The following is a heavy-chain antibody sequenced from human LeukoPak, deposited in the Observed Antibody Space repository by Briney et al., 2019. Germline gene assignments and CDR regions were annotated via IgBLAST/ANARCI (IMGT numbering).Heavy chain of an antibody. CDR3: ARDFGETSLPNWFDP. D-gene: IGHD3-16*01. CDR2: TSHSDSP. CDR1: GMSITSRHY. V-gene: IGHV4-38-2*02. Sequence: SETLSLTCSVSGMSITSRHYWGWIRQTPGKGLEWIGSTSHSDSPYYNPSLGSRVTISLDTSRNLFSLKLTSVTAADTAVYFCARDFGETSLPNWFDPWGQGTLVIVSS. J-gene: IGHJ5*02.